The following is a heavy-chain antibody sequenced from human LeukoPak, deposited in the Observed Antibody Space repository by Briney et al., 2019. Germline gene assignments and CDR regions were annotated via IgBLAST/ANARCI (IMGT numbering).Heavy chain of an antibody. CDR1: GFGFSRYA. J-gene: IGHJ4*02. Sequence: GGSLRLSCAASGFGFSRYAMTWVRQAPGKGLEWVSLITESGHSTYYTKSVKGRFTISRDNSKNTFYLQMNSLGVEDTALYFCAKGFACAENRCYGLDSWAQGILVIVSS. V-gene: IGHV3-23*01. D-gene: IGHD4/OR15-4a*01. CDR2: ITESGHST. CDR3: AKGFACAENRCYGLDS.